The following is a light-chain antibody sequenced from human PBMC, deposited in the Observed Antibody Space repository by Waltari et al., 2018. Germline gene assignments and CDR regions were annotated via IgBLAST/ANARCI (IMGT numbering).Light chain of an antibody. CDR3: QHYNTYSRSIT. J-gene: IGKJ5*01. V-gene: IGKV1-5*03. CDR1: QSISSW. Sequence: DIQMTQSPSTLSASVGDRVTIACRASQSISSWLALYQQKPGKAPKLLIYKASTLESGVPSRFSGSGSGTEFTLTISSLQPDDFATYYCQHYNTYSRSITFGQGTRLEIQ. CDR2: KAS.